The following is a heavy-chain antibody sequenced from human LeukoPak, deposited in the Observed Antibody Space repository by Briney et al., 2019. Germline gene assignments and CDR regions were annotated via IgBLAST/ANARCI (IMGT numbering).Heavy chain of an antibody. Sequence: GGSLRLSCAASGFIFGNDDMNWVRQAPGKGLEWVSGISGDADRTHYAGSVKGRFTISRDNSKNTLSLQMNSLRAEDTAVYYCAKVNWCSASCADAWGQGTLVTVSS. D-gene: IGHD2-2*01. V-gene: IGHV3-23*01. CDR2: ISGDADRT. CDR1: GFIFGNDD. J-gene: IGHJ4*02. CDR3: AKVNWCSASCADA.